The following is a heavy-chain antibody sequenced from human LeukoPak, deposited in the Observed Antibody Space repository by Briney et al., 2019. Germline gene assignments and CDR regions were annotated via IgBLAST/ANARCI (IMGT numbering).Heavy chain of an antibody. CDR3: TRDASGDTNSGPRMDV. V-gene: IGHV3-7*05. J-gene: IGHJ6*02. CDR2: IKPDGSEK. Sequence: GGPLRLSCAASAFTFRTYWMSWVRQAPGKGLEWVAMIKPDGSEKYYVDSVKGLFTISRDNAKNSLYLQMTSLRAEDTAVYYCTRDASGDTNSGPRMDVWGQGTTVTVS. D-gene: IGHD1-26*01. CDR1: AFTFRTYW.